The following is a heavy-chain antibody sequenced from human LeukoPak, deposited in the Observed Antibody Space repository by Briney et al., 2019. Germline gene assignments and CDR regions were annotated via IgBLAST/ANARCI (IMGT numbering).Heavy chain of an antibody. J-gene: IGHJ4*02. CDR1: GGTFSSYA. Sequence: SVKVSCKASGGTFSSYAISWVRQAPGQGLEWMGGIIPIFGTANYAQKFQGRVTITADESTSTAYMELSSLRSEDTAVYYCAREPPRYYYGSGITVAGDYWGQGTLVTVSS. CDR2: IIPIFGTA. CDR3: AREPPRYYYGSGITVAGDY. V-gene: IGHV1-69*01. D-gene: IGHD3-10*01.